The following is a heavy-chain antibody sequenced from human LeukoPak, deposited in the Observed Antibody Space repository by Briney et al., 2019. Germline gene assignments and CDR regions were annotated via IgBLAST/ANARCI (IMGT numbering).Heavy chain of an antibody. J-gene: IGHJ3*02. CDR3: AASDGYNPLADAFDI. CDR2: ISAYNGNT. Sequence: GASVKVSCKASGYTFTSYGISWVRQAPGQGLEWMGWISAYNGNTNYAQKLQGRVTMTTDTSTSTAYMELRSLRSDDTAVYYCAASDGYNPLADAFDIWGQGTMVTVSS. CDR1: GYTFTSYG. D-gene: IGHD5-24*01. V-gene: IGHV1-18*01.